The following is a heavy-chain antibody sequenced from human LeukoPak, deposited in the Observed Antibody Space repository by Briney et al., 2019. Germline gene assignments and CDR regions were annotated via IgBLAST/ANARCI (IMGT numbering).Heavy chain of an antibody. Sequence: GGSLRLSCAASGFTFSSYPVSWVPQAPGKGLEGVTAISGSGGSTYYADSVKGRFTISRDNSKNTLYLQMNSLRAEDTAVYYCAKDLDEVAGSDYFDYWGQGTLVTVSS. CDR1: GFTFSSYP. D-gene: IGHD6-19*01. CDR2: ISGSGGST. V-gene: IGHV3-23*01. J-gene: IGHJ4*02. CDR3: AKDLDEVAGSDYFDY.